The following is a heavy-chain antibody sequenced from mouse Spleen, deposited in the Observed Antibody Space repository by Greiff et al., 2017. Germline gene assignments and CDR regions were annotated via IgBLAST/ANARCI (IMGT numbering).Heavy chain of an antibody. Sequence: EVKLVESGGGLVQPGGSRKLSCAASGFTFSSFGMHWVRQAPEKGLEWVAYISSGSSTIYYADTVKGRFTISRDNPKNTLFLQMTSLRSEDTAMYYCARYDYDVKDAMDYWGQGTSVTVSS. D-gene: IGHD2-4*01. J-gene: IGHJ4*01. CDR3: ARYDYDVKDAMDY. CDR1: GFTFSSFG. V-gene: IGHV5-17*02. CDR2: ISSGSSTI.